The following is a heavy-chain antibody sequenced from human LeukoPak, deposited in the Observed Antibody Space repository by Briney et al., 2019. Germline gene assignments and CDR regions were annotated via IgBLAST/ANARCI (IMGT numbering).Heavy chain of an antibody. Sequence: SETLSLTCTVSGGSISSSSYYWGWIRQPPGKGLEWIGSIYYSGSTYYNPSLKSRVTISVDTSKNQFSLKLSSVTVADTAVYYCARPIVWFGELFGWFDPWGQGTLVTVSS. CDR1: GGSISSSSYY. D-gene: IGHD3-10*01. V-gene: IGHV4-39*01. CDR3: ARPIVWFGELFGWFDP. CDR2: IYYSGST. J-gene: IGHJ5*02.